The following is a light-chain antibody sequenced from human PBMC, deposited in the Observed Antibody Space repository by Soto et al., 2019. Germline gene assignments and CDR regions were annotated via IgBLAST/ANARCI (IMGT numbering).Light chain of an antibody. V-gene: IGLV1-47*01. CDR1: SSDIGSSY. Sequence: QSVLTQPPSASGTPGQRVIISCSGSSSDIGSSYVYWYQQVPGMAPKLLIYRNNQRPSGVPDRFSGSKSGTSASLAISGLRSEDEADYYCAAWDDRLSGRVFGGGTKLTVL. J-gene: IGLJ2*01. CDR3: AAWDDRLSGRV. CDR2: RNN.